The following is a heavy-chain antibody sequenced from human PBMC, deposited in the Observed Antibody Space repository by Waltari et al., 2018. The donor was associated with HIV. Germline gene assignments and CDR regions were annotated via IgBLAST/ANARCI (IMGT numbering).Heavy chain of an antibody. J-gene: IGHJ6*02. CDR1: GYSLTSYW. CDR2: IDPSDSYT. V-gene: IGHV5-10-1*01. Sequence: EVHLVQSGAEVKKPGESLRHSCKGSGYSLTSYWSSWVREMPGKGLEWMGRIDPSDSYTNYSPSFQGHVTISADKSISTAYLQWSSLKASDTAMYYCARHDYGDYYGMDVWGQGTTVTVSS. D-gene: IGHD4-17*01. CDR3: ARHDYGDYYGMDV.